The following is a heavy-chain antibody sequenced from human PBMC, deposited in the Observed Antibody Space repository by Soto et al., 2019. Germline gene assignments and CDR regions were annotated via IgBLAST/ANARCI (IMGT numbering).Heavy chain of an antibody. D-gene: IGHD3-3*01. CDR1: GGSISSSSYY. J-gene: IGHJ4*02. CDR3: ARHLHIITISQG. V-gene: IGHV4-39*01. CDR2: IYYSGST. Sequence: QLQLQESGPGLVKPSETLSLTCTVSGGSISSSSYYWGWIRQPPGKGLEWIGGIYYSGSTYYNPSLKIPVTISVDTPKNHLAPRLGSVPAAETVGYYCARHLHIITISQGWAEGTLVTV.